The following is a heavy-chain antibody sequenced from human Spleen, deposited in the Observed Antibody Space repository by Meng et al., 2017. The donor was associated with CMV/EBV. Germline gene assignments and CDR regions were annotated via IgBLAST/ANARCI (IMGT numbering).Heavy chain of an antibody. Sequence: GESLKISCAASGFTFSSYAMSWVRQAPGKGLEWVSVIYSGSSTYYADSVKGRFTISRDNSKNTLYLQMGSLTAEDTAVYYCARSNFWSGYSEFDYWGQGTLVTVSS. CDR3: ARSNFWSGYSEFDY. V-gene: IGHV3-66*02. CDR2: IYSGSST. J-gene: IGHJ4*02. D-gene: IGHD3-3*01. CDR1: GFTFSSYA.